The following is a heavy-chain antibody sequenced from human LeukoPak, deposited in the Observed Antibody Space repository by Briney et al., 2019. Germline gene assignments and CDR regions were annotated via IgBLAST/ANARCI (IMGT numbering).Heavy chain of an antibody. J-gene: IGHJ4*02. CDR1: GYTFTGYG. Sequence: ASVKVSCKASGYTFTGYGISWVRQAPGQGLEWMGWISAYNGNTNYAQKLQGRVTMTTDTSTSTAYMELRSLRSDDTAVYYCARPFSSGWPFDYWGQGTLVTVSS. V-gene: IGHV1-18*01. D-gene: IGHD6-19*01. CDR3: ARPFSSGWPFDY. CDR2: ISAYNGNT.